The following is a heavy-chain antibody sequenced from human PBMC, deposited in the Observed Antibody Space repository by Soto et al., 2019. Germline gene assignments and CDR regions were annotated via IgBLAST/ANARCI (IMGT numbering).Heavy chain of an antibody. J-gene: IGHJ4*01. V-gene: IGHV5-51*01. CDR3: ARGAYCSASNCYTGDFD. CDR1: GYNFPTSW. D-gene: IGHD2-15*01. Sequence: PGDSLKISCQTSGYNFPTSWIGWVRQMPGKGLEWMGITLPGDSDTRYSPSFQGRVTISADTSIRTAFLQWNSLRTSDTAMYYCARGAYCSASNCYTGDFD. CDR2: TLPGDSDT.